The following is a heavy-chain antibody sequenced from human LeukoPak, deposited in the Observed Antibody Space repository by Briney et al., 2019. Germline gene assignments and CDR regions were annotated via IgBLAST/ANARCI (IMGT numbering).Heavy chain of an antibody. CDR3: AKDHSSGWSSDS. J-gene: IGHJ4*02. CDR2: ISGNRKYV. Sequence: GGSLRLSCAASGFSFSDYYMNWIRQAPGKGLEWVSHISGNRKYVSHADSVKGRSTISRDNAKNSLYLQMNGLRAEDTAVYYCAKDHSSGWSSDSWGQGTLVTVSS. CDR1: GFSFSDYY. D-gene: IGHD6-19*01. V-gene: IGHV3-11*05.